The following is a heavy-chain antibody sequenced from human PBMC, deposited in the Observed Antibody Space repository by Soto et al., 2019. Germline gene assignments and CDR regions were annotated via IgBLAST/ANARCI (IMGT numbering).Heavy chain of an antibody. V-gene: IGHV1-18*01. CDR3: ASQQYSSSSEWFDP. J-gene: IGHJ5*02. CDR2: ISAYNGNT. Sequence: SVKVSCKASGYTFTSYGISWVRQAPGQGLEWMGWISAYNGNTNYAQKLQGRVTMTTDTSTSTAYMELRSLRSDDTAVYYCASQQYSSSSEWFDPWGQGTLVTVSS. D-gene: IGHD6-6*01. CDR1: GYTFTSYG.